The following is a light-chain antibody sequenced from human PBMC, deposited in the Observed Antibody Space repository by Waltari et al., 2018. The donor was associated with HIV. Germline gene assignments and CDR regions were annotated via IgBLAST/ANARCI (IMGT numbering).Light chain of an antibody. V-gene: IGLV1-44*01. J-gene: IGLJ1*01. Sequence: QSVLAQPPSASGTPGQRVTISCSGSTSNIGGNTVSWYQQLPGTAPNLLIYSNNQRPSGGPDRFSGSTAGTSASLVISGLQSEDEADYYCAAWDDSLKGGAFGPGTKVTVL. CDR1: TSNIGGNT. CDR3: AAWDDSLKGGA. CDR2: SNN.